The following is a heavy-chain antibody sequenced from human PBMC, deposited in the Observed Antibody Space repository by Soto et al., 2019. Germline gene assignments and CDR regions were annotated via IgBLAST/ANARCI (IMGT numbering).Heavy chain of an antibody. CDR3: ARVSTTVVTPHWFDP. CDR2: IIPIFGTA. D-gene: IGHD4-17*01. Sequence: SVKVSCKASGGTFSSYAISWVRQAPGQGLEWMGGIIPIFGTANYAQKFQGRVTITADKSTSTAYMELSSLRSEDTAVYYCARVSTTVVTPHWFDPWGQGTLVTVSS. V-gene: IGHV1-69*06. CDR1: GGTFSSYA. J-gene: IGHJ5*02.